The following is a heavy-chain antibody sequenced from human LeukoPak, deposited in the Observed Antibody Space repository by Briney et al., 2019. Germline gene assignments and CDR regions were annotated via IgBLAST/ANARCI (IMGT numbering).Heavy chain of an antibody. Sequence: SETLSLTCTVSGGSISSYYWSWIRQPPGKGLEWIGYIYYSGSTNYNPSLKSRVTISVDTSKNQLSLKLSSVTAADTAVYYCARVSGAVIQYRFYYYYGMDVWGQGTTVTVSS. CDR3: ARVSGAVIQYRFYYYYGMDV. CDR1: GGSISSYY. V-gene: IGHV4-59*01. CDR2: IYYSGST. J-gene: IGHJ6*02. D-gene: IGHD6-25*01.